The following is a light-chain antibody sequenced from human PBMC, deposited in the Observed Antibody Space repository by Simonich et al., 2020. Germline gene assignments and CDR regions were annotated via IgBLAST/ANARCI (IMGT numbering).Light chain of an antibody. CDR3: SSYTSSSPWV. V-gene: IGLV2-14*01. J-gene: IGLJ3*02. CDR2: DVS. CDR1: SSDVGGYNY. Sequence: QSALTQPASVSGSPGQSITISCTGTSSDVGGYNYVSWYQQHPGKAPKLMIYDVSKRPSWVSDRLSGSKAGNTASLTISGLQAEDEADYYCSSYTSSSPWVFGGGTKLTVL.